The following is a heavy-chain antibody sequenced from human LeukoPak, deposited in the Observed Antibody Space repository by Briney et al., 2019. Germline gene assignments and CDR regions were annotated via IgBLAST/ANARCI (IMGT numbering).Heavy chain of an antibody. CDR1: GFTFSSYA. V-gene: IGHV3-23*01. CDR3: AKDSPYYDFWSGYPYYFDY. D-gene: IGHD3-3*01. CDR2: ISGSGGST. J-gene: IGHJ4*02. Sequence: GGSLRLSCAASGFTFSSYAMSWVRQAPGKGLEWVSAISGSGGSTYYADSVKGRFTISRDNSKNTLYLQMNSLRAEDTAVYHCAKDSPYYDFWSGYPYYFDYWGQGTLVTVSS.